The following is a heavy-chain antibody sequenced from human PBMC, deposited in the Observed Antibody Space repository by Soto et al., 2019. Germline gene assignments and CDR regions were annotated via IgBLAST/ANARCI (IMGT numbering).Heavy chain of an antibody. CDR1: GFTFSRNG. CDR2: ISYDGSNK. D-gene: IGHD2-2*01. J-gene: IGHJ6*02. CDR3: AKDQVVVPAASRTLSHYYKGMDV. V-gene: IGHV3-30*18. Sequence: LRGALRHFCAASGFTFSRNGKHWRRQVLGMGLEWVAVISYDGSNKYYADSVKGRFTISRDNSKNTLYLQMNSLRAEDTAVYYCAKDQVVVPAASRTLSHYYKGMDVWGHGT.